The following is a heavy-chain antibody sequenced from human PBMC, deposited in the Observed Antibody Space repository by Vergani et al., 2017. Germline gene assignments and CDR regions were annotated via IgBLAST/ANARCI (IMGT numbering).Heavy chain of an antibody. Sequence: QVQLQQWGAGLLKPSETLSLTCAVYGGSFSGYYWSWIRQPPGKGLEWIGEINHSGSTNYNPSLKSRVTISVDTSKNQFSLKLSSVTAADTAVYYCARKKXPYCSGGSCYGSYWYFDLWGRGTLVTVSS. CDR3: ARKKXPYCSGGSCYGSYWYFDL. CDR2: INHSGST. J-gene: IGHJ2*01. D-gene: IGHD2-15*01. CDR1: GGSFSGYY. V-gene: IGHV4-34*01.